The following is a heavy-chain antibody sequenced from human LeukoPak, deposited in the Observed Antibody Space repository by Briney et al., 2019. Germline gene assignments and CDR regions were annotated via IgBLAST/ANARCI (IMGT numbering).Heavy chain of an antibody. CDR1: GGTFSSYA. J-gene: IGHJ3*02. Sequence: GASVKVSCKASGGTFSSYAISWVRQAPGQGLEWMGRIIPILGIANYAQKFQGRVTITADKSTSTAYMELSSLRSEDTAVCYCARVGRDGYNDIWGQGTMVTVSS. CDR2: IIPILGIA. CDR3: ARVGRDGYNDI. V-gene: IGHV1-69*04. D-gene: IGHD5-24*01.